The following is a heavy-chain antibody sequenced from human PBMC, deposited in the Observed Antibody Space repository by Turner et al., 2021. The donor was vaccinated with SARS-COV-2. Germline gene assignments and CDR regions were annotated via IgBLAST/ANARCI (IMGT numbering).Heavy chain of an antibody. D-gene: IGHD3-22*01. V-gene: IGHV3-21*01. J-gene: IGHJ5*02. CDR3: ARGTYYYDSSVYSGTNGFDP. Sequence: EVQLVESGGGLVKPGGSLRLSCAASGFTFSSYTMYWVRQAPGKGLEWVSSISSSSSYIYYADSVKGRFTISRDNAKNSLYLQMNSLRAEDTAVYYCARGTYYYDSSVYSGTNGFDPWGQGTLVTVSS. CDR1: GFTFSSYT. CDR2: ISSSSSYI.